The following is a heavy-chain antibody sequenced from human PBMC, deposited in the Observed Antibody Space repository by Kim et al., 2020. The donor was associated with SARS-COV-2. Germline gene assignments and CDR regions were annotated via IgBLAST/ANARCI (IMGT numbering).Heavy chain of an antibody. CDR1: GFTFSGYW. D-gene: IGHD6-19*01. J-gene: IGHJ4*02. CDR2: INEDGSFT. CDR3: GRGYATGWYAEVVY. Sequence: GGSLRLSCTASGFTFSGYWMHWVRQAPGKGLEWLSHINEDGSFTSYAASVKGRFTISRDNAKSTFYLQMNSLRVEDTAVYYCGRGYATGWYAEVVYWGLGTQVTVSS. V-gene: IGHV3-74*01.